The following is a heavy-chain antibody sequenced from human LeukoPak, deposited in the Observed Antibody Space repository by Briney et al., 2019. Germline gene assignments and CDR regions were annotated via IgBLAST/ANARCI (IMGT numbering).Heavy chain of an antibody. D-gene: IGHD6-19*01. Sequence: ASVKVSCKASGYTFTNYGISWVRQAPGQGLEWMGWISANNANRNYAQNLQGRVTMTTDTSTSTAYMELRSLRSDDTAVYYCARKMGSSSGWHQVFDYWGQGTLVTVSS. J-gene: IGHJ4*02. V-gene: IGHV1-18*01. CDR3: ARKMGSSSGWHQVFDY. CDR2: ISANNANR. CDR1: GYTFTNYG.